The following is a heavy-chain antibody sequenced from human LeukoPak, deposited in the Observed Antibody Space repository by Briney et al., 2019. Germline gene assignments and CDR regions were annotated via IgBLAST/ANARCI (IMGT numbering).Heavy chain of an antibody. CDR2: IKQDGTEK. V-gene: IGHV3-7*01. J-gene: IGHJ4*02. CDR1: KFTFSTYL. Sequence: GGSLRLSCAASKFTFSTYLVSWVRQAPGKGLEWVASIKQDGTEKYYVDSVKGRFTISRDNAKNSLYLQMNSLRAEDTGVYYCARDLDYWGQGTLVTVSS. CDR3: ARDLDY.